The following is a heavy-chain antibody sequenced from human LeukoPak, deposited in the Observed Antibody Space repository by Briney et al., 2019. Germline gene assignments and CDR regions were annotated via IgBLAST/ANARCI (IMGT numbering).Heavy chain of an antibody. CDR1: GFTFSSYA. CDR2: ISGSGGST. CDR3: AKDTQIVVATPGDY. Sequence: GGSLRLSCAASGFTFSSYAMSWIRQAPGKGLEWVSAISGSGGSTYYADSAKGRFTISRDNSKNTLYLQMNSLRAEDTAVYYCAKDTQIVVATPGDYWGQGTLVTVSS. V-gene: IGHV3-23*01. J-gene: IGHJ4*02. D-gene: IGHD3-22*01.